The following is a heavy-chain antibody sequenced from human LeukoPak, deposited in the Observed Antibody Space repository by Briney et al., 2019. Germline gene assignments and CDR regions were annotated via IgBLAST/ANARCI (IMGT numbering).Heavy chain of an antibody. V-gene: IGHV3-64D*06. CDR1: GFTFSSYA. CDR3: VKDSSSWSEKFDY. D-gene: IGHD6-13*01. Sequence: GGSLRLSCSASGFTFSSYAMHWVRQAPGKGLEYVSAISSNGGSTYYADSVKGRFTISRDNSKNTLYLQMSSLRAEDTAVYYCVKDSSSWSEKFDYWGQGTLVTVSS. J-gene: IGHJ4*02. CDR2: ISSNGGST.